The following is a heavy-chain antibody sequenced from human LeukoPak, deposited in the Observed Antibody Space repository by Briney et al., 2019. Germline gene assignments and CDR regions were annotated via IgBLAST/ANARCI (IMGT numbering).Heavy chain of an antibody. CDR1: GYTFTSYY. CDR2: INPSGGST. J-gene: IGHJ5*02. CDR3: ARVFYGPNWFDP. V-gene: IGHV1-46*01. D-gene: IGHD2/OR15-2a*01. Sequence: ASVTVSCKASGYTFTSYYMHWVRQAPGQGLEWMGIINPSGGSTSYAQKFQGRVTMTRDTSTSTVYMELSSLRSEDTAVYYCARVFYGPNWFDPWGQGTLVTVSS.